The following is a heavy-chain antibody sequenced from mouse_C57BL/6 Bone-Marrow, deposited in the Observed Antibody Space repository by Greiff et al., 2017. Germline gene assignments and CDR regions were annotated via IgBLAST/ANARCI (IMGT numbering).Heavy chain of an antibody. D-gene: IGHD1-1*01. CDR1: GYTFTSYG. Sequence: QVQLQQSGAELARPGASVKLSCKASGYTFTSYGISWVKQRTGQGLEWIGEIYPRSGNTYYNEKFKGKATLTADKSSSTAYMELRSLTSEDSAVYVCARLGYYYGSPWFAYWGQGTLVTVSA. CDR3: ARLGYYYGSPWFAY. V-gene: IGHV1-81*01. CDR2: IYPRSGNT. J-gene: IGHJ3*01.